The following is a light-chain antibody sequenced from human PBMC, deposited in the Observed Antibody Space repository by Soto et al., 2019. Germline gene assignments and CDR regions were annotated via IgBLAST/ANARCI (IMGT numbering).Light chain of an antibody. V-gene: IGKV1-5*01. Sequence: DIQMPPSHSTLSASVVYRFAITCMASQSISQWVAWYQQKPGRANELLIYDASKLKSGVPSRFSGSGSGTEFSLTITSLQPDDSAMYYCQQYNGYSWTCGKGTKGDIK. J-gene: IGKJ1*01. CDR2: DAS. CDR1: QSISQW. CDR3: QQYNGYSWT.